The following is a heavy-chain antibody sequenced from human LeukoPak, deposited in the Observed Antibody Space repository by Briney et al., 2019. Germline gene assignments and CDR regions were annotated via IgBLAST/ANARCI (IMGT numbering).Heavy chain of an antibody. CDR3: ARDWAPKYYYGSGSSNWFDP. V-gene: IGHV4-59*12. Sequence: SETLSLTCTVSGGSISSYYWSWIRQPPGKGLEWIGYIYYSGSTYYNPSLKSRVTISVDTSKNQFSLKLSSVTAADTAVYYCARDWAPKYYYGSGSSNWFDPWGQGTLVTVSS. CDR2: IYYSGST. D-gene: IGHD3-10*01. J-gene: IGHJ5*02. CDR1: GGSISSYY.